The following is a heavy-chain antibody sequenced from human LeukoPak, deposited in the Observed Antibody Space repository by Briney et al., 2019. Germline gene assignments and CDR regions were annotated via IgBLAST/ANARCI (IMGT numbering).Heavy chain of an antibody. Sequence: GGSLGLSCAASGFTFSTYAMNWVRQAPGGGLEWASVIRGGGGSTYYADSVKGRFTISRDNSKNTLYLQMNSLRVEDTAVYYCAKSLLDDTGFDYNWFDPWGQGTLVTVSS. D-gene: IGHD5-12*01. CDR3: AKSLLDDTGFDYNWFDP. J-gene: IGHJ5*02. CDR1: GFTFSTYA. V-gene: IGHV3-23*01. CDR2: IRGGGGST.